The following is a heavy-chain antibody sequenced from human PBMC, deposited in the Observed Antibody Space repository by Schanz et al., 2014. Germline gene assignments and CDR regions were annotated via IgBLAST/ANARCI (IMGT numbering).Heavy chain of an antibody. V-gene: IGHV1-18*04. CDR1: GYTFTGHH. J-gene: IGHJ4*02. D-gene: IGHD3-3*01. CDR2: ISPYNGNT. Sequence: QVLLVQSGAEVKKPGASVKVSCKASGYTFTGHHMHWVRQAPGQGLEWVAWISPYNGNTAYAQNLKGRVRMTTDTSTATAYMELRSLTSDDTAVYYCARDRVYRFLKGENRFYFDYWGQGTLVIVSS. CDR3: ARDRVYRFLKGENRFYFDY.